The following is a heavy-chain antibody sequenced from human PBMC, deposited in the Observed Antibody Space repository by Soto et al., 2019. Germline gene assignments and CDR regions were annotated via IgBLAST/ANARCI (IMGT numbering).Heavy chain of an antibody. CDR2: ISNSGRII. V-gene: IGHV3-48*03. Sequence: GGSLSLSCAASGFTFSSFEMNWVRQAPGKGLEWVSYISNSGRIIYYADSVKGRFTISRDDAKNSLYLQMNSLRAEDTAVYYCAREWGTSIAADFDYWGQGTLVTVSS. J-gene: IGHJ4*02. D-gene: IGHD6-6*01. CDR3: AREWGTSIAADFDY. CDR1: GFTFSSFE.